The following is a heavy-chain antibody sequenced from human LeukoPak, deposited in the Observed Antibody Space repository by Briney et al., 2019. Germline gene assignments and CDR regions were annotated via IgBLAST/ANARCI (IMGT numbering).Heavy chain of an antibody. CDR3: ARGTLGYCSSTSCRTYYYYYMDV. CDR2: IYTSGST. D-gene: IGHD2-2*01. J-gene: IGHJ6*03. Sequence: SETLSLTCTVSGGSISSYYWSWIRQPAGKGLEWIGRIYTSGSTNYNPSLKCRVTMSVDTSKNQFSLKLSSVTAADTAVYYCARGTLGYCSSTSCRTYYYYYMDVWGKGTTVTVSS. V-gene: IGHV4-4*07. CDR1: GGSISSYY.